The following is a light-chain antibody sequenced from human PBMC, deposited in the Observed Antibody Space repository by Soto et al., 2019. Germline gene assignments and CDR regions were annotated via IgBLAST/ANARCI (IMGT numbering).Light chain of an antibody. CDR2: GAS. V-gene: IGKV3-15*01. CDR1: QGIKDY. J-gene: IGKJ1*01. Sequence: PSTLSVSPGKIATRTCMASQGIKDYVAWFQQKPGQAPRLLIYGASTRATAIPARFSGSGSGTEFTLSISSLQSEDFAVYYCQQYNTWPRTFGQGTKVDI. CDR3: QQYNTWPRT.